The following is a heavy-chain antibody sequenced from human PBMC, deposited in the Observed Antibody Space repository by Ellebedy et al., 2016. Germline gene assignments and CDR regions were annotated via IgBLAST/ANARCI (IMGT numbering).Heavy chain of an antibody. CDR3: ARARGFRGTYSDS. CDR1: GDPINGFF. V-gene: IGHV4-59*12. D-gene: IGHD3-10*01. J-gene: IGHJ4*02. CDR2: IYYSGRS. Sequence: SETLSLICSVSGDPINGFFWSWIRQPPGKGLEWIGYIYYSGRSDYNPSLKSRVALSIDTSKNQFSLKLSSVTAADTAVYFCARARGFRGTYSDSWGQGILVTVSS.